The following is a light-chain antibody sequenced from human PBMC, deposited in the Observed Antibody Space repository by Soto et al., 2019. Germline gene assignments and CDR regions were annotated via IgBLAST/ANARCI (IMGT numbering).Light chain of an antibody. Sequence: EIVMTQSPATLSVSPGERATLSCRASQSVSSNLAWYQQKPGHAPRLLIYGASTRATGIPARFSGSGSGTEFTLPISSMQSEDFAVYYCQQYNNWPPWTFGQGPKVEIK. V-gene: IGKV3-15*01. CDR1: QSVSSN. CDR3: QQYNNWPPWT. CDR2: GAS. J-gene: IGKJ1*01.